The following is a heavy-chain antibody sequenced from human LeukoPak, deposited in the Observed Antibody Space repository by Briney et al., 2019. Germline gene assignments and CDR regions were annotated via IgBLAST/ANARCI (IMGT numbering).Heavy chain of an antibody. CDR1: GGSISSGDYY. CDR2: IYYSGST. Sequence: SETLSLTCTVSGGSISSGDYYWSWIRQPPGKGLEWIGYIYYSGSTNYNPSLKSRVTISVDTSKNQFSLKLSSVTAADTAVYYCARASQVVWIDYWGQGTLVTVSS. J-gene: IGHJ4*02. V-gene: IGHV4-61*08. D-gene: IGHD2-15*01. CDR3: ARASQVVWIDY.